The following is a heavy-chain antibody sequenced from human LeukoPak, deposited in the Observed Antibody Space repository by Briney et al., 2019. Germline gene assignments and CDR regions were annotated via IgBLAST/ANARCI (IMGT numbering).Heavy chain of an antibody. J-gene: IGHJ5*02. CDR3: ATPSNRYCSGGSCYPFDP. V-gene: IGHV5-51*01. CDR1: GYSFTSYW. Sequence: GGSLKISCKGSGYSFTSYWIGWVRQMPGKGLEWIGIIYPGDSDTRYSPSFQGQVTISADKSISTAYLQWSSLKASDTAMYYCATPSNRYCSGGSCYPFDPWGQGTLVTVSS. D-gene: IGHD2-15*01. CDR2: IYPGDSDT.